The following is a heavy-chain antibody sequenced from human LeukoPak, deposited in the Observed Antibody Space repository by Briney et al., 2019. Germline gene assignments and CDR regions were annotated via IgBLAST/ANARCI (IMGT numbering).Heavy chain of an antibody. Sequence: GGSLRLSCAASGFTFSSYAMSWVRQAPGKGLEWVSYISSSSSTIYYADSVKGRLTISRDNAKNSLYLQMDSLRDEDTAVYYCAPHRDGSYPFDYWGQGTLVTVSS. CDR2: ISSSSSTI. CDR1: GFTFSSYA. D-gene: IGHD1-26*01. CDR3: APHRDGSYPFDY. V-gene: IGHV3-48*02. J-gene: IGHJ4*02.